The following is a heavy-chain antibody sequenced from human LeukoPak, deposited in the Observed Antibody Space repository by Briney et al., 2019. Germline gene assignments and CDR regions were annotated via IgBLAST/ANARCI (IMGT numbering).Heavy chain of an antibody. Sequence: GASVKVSCRASGYTFTGYGISWVRQAPGQGLEWMGWISAYNGNTNYAQKLQGRVTMTTDTSTSTAYMELRSLRSDDTAVYYCARAGITAMGYYYYYMDVWGKGTTVTVSS. CDR1: GYTFTGYG. D-gene: IGHD5-18*01. CDR2: ISAYNGNT. CDR3: ARAGITAMGYYYYYMDV. J-gene: IGHJ6*03. V-gene: IGHV1-18*01.